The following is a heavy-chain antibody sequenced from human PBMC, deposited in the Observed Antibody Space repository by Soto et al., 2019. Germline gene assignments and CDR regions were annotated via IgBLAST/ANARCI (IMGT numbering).Heavy chain of an antibody. J-gene: IGHJ6*02. CDR1: GGSISSGDYY. V-gene: IGHV4-30-4*01. Sequence: SETLSLTCTVSGGSISSGDYYWSWIRQPPGKGLEWIGYIYYSGSTYYNPSLKSRVTISVDTSKNQFSLKLSSVTAADTAVYYCARDKQYSSSGWVGYYYYGMDVWGQGTTVT. CDR2: IYYSGST. CDR3: ARDKQYSSSGWVGYYYYGMDV. D-gene: IGHD6-6*01.